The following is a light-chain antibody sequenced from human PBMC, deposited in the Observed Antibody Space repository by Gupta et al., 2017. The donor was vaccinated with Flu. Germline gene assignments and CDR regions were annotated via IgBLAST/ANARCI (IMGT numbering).Light chain of an antibody. V-gene: IGKV1-39*01. CDR1: QSISSN. CDR3: QQIHSTPPYT. Sequence: DIQMTQSPSSLSASVGDRVTITCRASQSISSNLNWYQQKPGKAPKLLIYAASSWQRGVPARFSGSGCGTDFTLTISSRQLEDFAAYYCQQIHSTPPYTFGQGTKLEIK. J-gene: IGKJ2*01. CDR2: AAS.